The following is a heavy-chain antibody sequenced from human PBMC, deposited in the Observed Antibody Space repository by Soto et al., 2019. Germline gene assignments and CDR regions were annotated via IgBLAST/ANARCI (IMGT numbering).Heavy chain of an antibody. CDR2: ISSSSSTI. J-gene: IGHJ5*02. V-gene: IGHV3-48*01. Sequence: GGSLRLSCAASGFTFSSYSMNWVRQAPGKGLEWVSYISSSSSTIYYADSVKGRFTISRDNAKNSLYLQMNSLRAEDTAVYYCARGDYEYSSSSHPGRNNWFDPWGQGTLVTVSS. CDR3: ARGDYEYSSSSHPGRNNWFDP. D-gene: IGHD6-6*01. CDR1: GFTFSSYS.